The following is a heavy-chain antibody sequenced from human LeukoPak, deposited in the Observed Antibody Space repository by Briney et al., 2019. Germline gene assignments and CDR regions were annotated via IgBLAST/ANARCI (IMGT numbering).Heavy chain of an antibody. Sequence: ASVKVSCKASGGTFSSYTISWVRQAPGQGLEWMGRIIPILGIANYAQKFQGRVTITADKSTSTAYMELSSLRSEDTAVYSCASPLTPGDAFVIWCQRTMVTVSS. D-gene: IGHD4-23*01. CDR2: IIPILGIA. V-gene: IGHV1-69*02. CDR1: GGTFSSYT. CDR3: ASPLTPGDAFVI. J-gene: IGHJ3*02.